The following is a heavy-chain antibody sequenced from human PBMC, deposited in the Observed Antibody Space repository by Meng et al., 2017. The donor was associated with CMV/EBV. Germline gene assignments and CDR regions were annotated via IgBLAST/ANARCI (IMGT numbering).Heavy chain of an antibody. Sequence: GESLKISCAASGFTFDDYGMSWVRQAPGKGLEWVSGINWNGGSTGYADSVKGRFTISRDNATNSLYLQMNSLRAEDTALYYCARGGIAARRGMDVWGQGTTVTVSS. CDR1: GFTFDDYG. CDR2: INWNGGST. J-gene: IGHJ6*02. D-gene: IGHD6-6*01. CDR3: ARGGIAARRGMDV. V-gene: IGHV3-20*04.